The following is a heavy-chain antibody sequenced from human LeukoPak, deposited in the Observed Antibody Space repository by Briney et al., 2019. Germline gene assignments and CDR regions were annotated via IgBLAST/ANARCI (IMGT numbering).Heavy chain of an antibody. J-gene: IGHJ3*02. CDR1: GGSFSGYY. D-gene: IGHD3-10*01. CDR3: ARGLGFGELSRAFDI. CDR2: INHSGST. V-gene: IGHV4-34*01. Sequence: SSETLSLTCAVYGGSFSGYYWSWIRQPPGKGLEWIGEINHSGSTNYNPSLKSRVTISVDTSKNQFSLKLSSVTAADTAVYYCARGLGFGELSRAFDIWGQGTMVTVSS.